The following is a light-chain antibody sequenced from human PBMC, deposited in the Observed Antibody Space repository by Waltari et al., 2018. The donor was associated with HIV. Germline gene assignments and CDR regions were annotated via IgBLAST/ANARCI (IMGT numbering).Light chain of an antibody. J-gene: IGKJ2*01. Sequence: ETVMTQSPATLSVSPGERGIVSCRASQTIGINLAWYQQKPGQGPRLLIYGASTRATGIPGRFNGTGSGTEFTRTISGLQSEDFAIYYCQEYNSWPPRYTFGQGTKVEMK. V-gene: IGKV3-15*01. CDR3: QEYNSWPPRYT. CDR2: GAS. CDR1: QTIGIN.